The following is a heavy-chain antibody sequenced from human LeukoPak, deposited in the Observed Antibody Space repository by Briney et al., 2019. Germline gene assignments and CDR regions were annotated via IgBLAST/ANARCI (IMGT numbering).Heavy chain of an antibody. Sequence: GGSLRLSCAASGFTFSDYYMTWVRQAPGKGLEWVSYISSSSNTVYYADFVKGRLTVSRDNANNSLYVQMTNLRAEDTAVYYCARRAMEATSFDYWGQGPLVTVSS. CDR3: ARRAMEATSFDY. D-gene: IGHD1-26*01. V-gene: IGHV3-11*04. CDR1: GFTFSDYY. J-gene: IGHJ4*02. CDR2: ISSSSNTV.